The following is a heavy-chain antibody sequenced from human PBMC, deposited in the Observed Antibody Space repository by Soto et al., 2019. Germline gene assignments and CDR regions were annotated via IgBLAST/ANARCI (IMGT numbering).Heavy chain of an antibody. Sequence: QVQLQESGPGLVKSSETLSLTCTVSGGSVNSGSYYWSWIRQPPGKGLEWIGYVYYSGSTNYNPSLKSRFTISYDTSKNQISLKLSSVTAADTAMYYCARGKSAAAVTWRALNWFDPWGQGTLVTVSS. J-gene: IGHJ5*02. CDR1: GGSVNSGSYY. D-gene: IGHD6-13*01. V-gene: IGHV4-61*01. CDR2: VYYSGST. CDR3: ARGKSAAAVTWRALNWFDP.